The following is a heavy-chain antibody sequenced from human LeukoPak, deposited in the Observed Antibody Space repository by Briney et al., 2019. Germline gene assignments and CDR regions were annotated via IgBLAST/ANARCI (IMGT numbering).Heavy chain of an antibody. D-gene: IGHD3-22*01. V-gene: IGHV4-59*01. J-gene: IGHJ4*02. CDR1: GGSISSYY. CDR3: ASLYYYDSSGYYRDY. CDR2: IYYSGST. Sequence: SETLSLTCTVSGGSISSYYWSWIRQPPGKGLEWIGYIYYSGSTNYNPSLKSRVTISVDTSENQFSLKLSSVTAADTAVYYCASLYYYDSSGYYRDYWGQGTLVTVSS.